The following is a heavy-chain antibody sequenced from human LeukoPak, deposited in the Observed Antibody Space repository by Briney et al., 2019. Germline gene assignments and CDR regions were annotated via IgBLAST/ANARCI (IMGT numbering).Heavy chain of an antibody. CDR3: ARAYGSGSYYFWFDP. V-gene: IGHV1-69*05. CDR2: IIPIFGTA. Sequence: SVKVSCKTSGGTFSSYAISWVRQAPGQGLEWMGRIIPIFGTANYAQKFQGRVTITTDESTSTAYMELSSLRSEDTAVYYCARAYGSGSYYFWFDPWGQGTLVTVSS. J-gene: IGHJ5*02. D-gene: IGHD3-10*01. CDR1: GGTFSSYA.